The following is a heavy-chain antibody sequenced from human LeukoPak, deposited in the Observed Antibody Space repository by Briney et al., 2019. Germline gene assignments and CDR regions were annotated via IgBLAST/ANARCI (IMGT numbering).Heavy chain of an antibody. V-gene: IGHV3-30-3*01. D-gene: IGHD7-27*01. CDR3: ARAGDGYYFDY. CDR2: ISYDGSNK. Sequence: GGSLRLSCAASGFTFSSYAMHWVRQAPGKGLERVAVISYDGSNKYYADSVKDRFTISRDNSKNTLYLQMNSLRAEDTAVYYCARAGDGYYFDYWGQGTLVTVSS. CDR1: GFTFSSYA. J-gene: IGHJ4*02.